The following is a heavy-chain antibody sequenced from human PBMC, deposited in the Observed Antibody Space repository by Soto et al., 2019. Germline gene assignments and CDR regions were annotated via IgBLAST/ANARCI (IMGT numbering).Heavy chain of an antibody. CDR3: ARGGYCSSTSCYLGLDP. Sequence: SETLSLTCAVYGGSFSGYYWSWIRQPPGKGLEWIGEINHSGSTNYNPSLKSRVTISVDTSKNQFSLKLSSVTAADTAVYYCARGGYCSSTSCYLGLDPWGQGTLVTVSS. CDR2: INHSGST. D-gene: IGHD2-2*01. J-gene: IGHJ5*02. CDR1: GGSFSGYY. V-gene: IGHV4-34*01.